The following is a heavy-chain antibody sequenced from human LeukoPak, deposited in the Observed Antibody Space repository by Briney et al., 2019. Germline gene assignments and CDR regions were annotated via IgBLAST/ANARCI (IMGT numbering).Heavy chain of an antibody. CDR2: INAYNGNT. D-gene: IGHD6-19*01. CDR3: ARVQSSGLFDY. J-gene: IGHJ4*02. Sequence: ASVKVSCKASGCTFTSYGISWVRQAPGQGLEWMGWINAYNGNTNYAQKLQGRVTMTTDTSTTTAYMELRSLRSDDTAVYYCARVQSSGLFDYWGQGTLVTVSS. CDR1: GCTFTSYG. V-gene: IGHV1-18*01.